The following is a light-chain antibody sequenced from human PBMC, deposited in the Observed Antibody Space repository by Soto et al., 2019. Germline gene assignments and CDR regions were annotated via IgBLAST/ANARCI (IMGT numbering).Light chain of an antibody. CDR3: CSYAGSYTWV. CDR2: DVS. Sequence: QSALTQPRSVSGSRGQSVTISCTGTSSDVGGYNYVSWYQQHPGKAPKLMIYDVSKRPSGVPDRFSGSKSGNTASLTISGLQAEDEADSYCCSYAGSYTWVFGTGTKVSVL. CDR1: SSDVGGYNY. V-gene: IGLV2-11*01. J-gene: IGLJ1*01.